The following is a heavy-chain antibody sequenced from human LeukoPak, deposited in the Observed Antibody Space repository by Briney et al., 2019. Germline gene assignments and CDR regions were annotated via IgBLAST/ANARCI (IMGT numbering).Heavy chain of an antibody. CDR2: ISSSRSYT. CDR3: VRDRTGSGWDYFDY. Sequence: GGSLRLSCAASGFIFSDYYMTWIRQAPGKGLEWVSDISSSRSYTNYADSVKGRFTVSRDNAKNSLYLQMNSLRAEDTAVYYCVRDRTGSGWDYFDYWGQGALVTVSS. J-gene: IGHJ4*02. CDR1: GFIFSDYY. V-gene: IGHV3-11*06. D-gene: IGHD1-1*01.